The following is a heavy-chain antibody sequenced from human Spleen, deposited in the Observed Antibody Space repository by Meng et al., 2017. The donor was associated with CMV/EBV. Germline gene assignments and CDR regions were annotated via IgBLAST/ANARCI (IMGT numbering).Heavy chain of an antibody. CDR2: IGSSGSPI. CDR1: GFTFSSHE. V-gene: IGHV3-48*03. CDR3: ARDPRYCSSTSCSADAFDI. J-gene: IGHJ3*02. D-gene: IGHD2-2*01. Sequence: GESLKISCAASGFTFSSHEMNWIRQPPGKGLEWVSYIGSSGSPIYYADSVKGRFTISRDNAKNSLYLQMNSLRAEDTAVYYCARDPRYCSSTSCSADAFDIWGQGTMVTVSS.